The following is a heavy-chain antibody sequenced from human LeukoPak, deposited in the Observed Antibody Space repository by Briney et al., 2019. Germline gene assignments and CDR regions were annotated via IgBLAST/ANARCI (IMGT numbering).Heavy chain of an antibody. CDR3: ARSANPGVHGFDP. CDR1: GFAFSSYA. V-gene: IGHV3-48*02. CDR2: ISSSSKI. Sequence: PGGSLRLSCTASGFAFSSYAMAWVRQAPGKGLEWLSYISSSSKINYADSVKGRFTISRDNAKNSLYLQMISLRDEDTAVYYCARSANPGVHGFDPWAREPWSPSPQ. J-gene: IGHJ5*02. D-gene: IGHD5-24*01.